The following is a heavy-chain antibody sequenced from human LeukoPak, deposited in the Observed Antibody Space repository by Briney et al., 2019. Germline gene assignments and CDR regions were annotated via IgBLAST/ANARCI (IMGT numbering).Heavy chain of an antibody. D-gene: IGHD3-22*01. V-gene: IGHV4-30-2*01. CDR2: IYHSGST. Sequence: SETLSLTCAVSGGSISSGGYSWSWIRQPPGKGLEWIGYIYHSGSTYYNPSLKSRVTISVDRSKNQFSLKLSSVTAADTAVYYCARVYYDSSGTVFDYWGQGTLATVSS. CDR3: ARVYYDSSGTVFDY. CDR1: GGSISSGGYS. J-gene: IGHJ4*02.